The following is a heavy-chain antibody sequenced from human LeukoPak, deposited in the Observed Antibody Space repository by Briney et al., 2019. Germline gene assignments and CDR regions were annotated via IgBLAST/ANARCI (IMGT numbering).Heavy chain of an antibody. Sequence: SQTLSLTCAISGDSVSSNSAAWNWIRQSPSRGLEWLGRTYYRSKWYNGYAVSVKSRITINPDTSKNQFSLLLNSVTPEDTAVYYCARDHLWFGGLDYYYYMDVWGKGTTVTISS. J-gene: IGHJ6*03. CDR1: GDSVSSNSAA. CDR3: ARDHLWFGGLDYYYYMDV. V-gene: IGHV6-1*01. CDR2: TYYRSKWYN. D-gene: IGHD3-10*01.